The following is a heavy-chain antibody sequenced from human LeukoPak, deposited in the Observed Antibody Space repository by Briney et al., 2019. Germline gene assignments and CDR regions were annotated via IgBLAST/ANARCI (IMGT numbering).Heavy chain of an antibody. Sequence: SETLSLTCSVSGGSISSYYWSWIRQPAGKGLEWIGRIYSSGSTDYNPSLKSRVTMSVDTSKNQFSLKLTSVTAGDTAVYYCARINPPAWGQGNLVTVSS. V-gene: IGHV4-4*07. CDR1: GGSISSYY. CDR2: IYSSGST. J-gene: IGHJ5*02. CDR3: ARINPPA.